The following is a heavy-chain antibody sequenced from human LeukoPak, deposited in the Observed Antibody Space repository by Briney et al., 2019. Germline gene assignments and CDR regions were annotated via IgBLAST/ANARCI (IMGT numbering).Heavy chain of an antibody. CDR2: IYYSGST. CDR1: SGSISHYY. CDR3: ARDGRVSPYSGMDV. J-gene: IGHJ6*02. D-gene: IGHD1-26*01. Sequence: SETLSLTCTVSSGSISHYYWSWIRQPPGKGLEWIGYIYYSGSTDYNPSLKSRVTISIDASKNQFSLKLSSVTAADTALYYCARDGRVSPYSGMDVWGQGTTVTVSS. V-gene: IGHV4-59*01.